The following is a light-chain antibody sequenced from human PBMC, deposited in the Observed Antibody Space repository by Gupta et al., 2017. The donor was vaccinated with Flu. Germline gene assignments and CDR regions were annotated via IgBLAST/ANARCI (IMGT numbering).Light chain of an antibody. CDR3: GPWDSSLRNV. CDR2: ETT. J-gene: IGLJ1*01. V-gene: IGLV1-51*02. Sequence: VSWYQQLPGTAPKLLISETTTRPSWIPARFSGSPSGPSATLGSTGLPPGAEAYYYFGPWDSSLRNVFGPGTKVTVL.